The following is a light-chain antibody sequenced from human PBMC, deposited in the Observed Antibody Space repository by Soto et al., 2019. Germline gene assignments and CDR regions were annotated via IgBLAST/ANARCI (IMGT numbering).Light chain of an antibody. J-gene: IGLJ1*01. CDR2: DVT. CDR3: SSYTSSSTLEV. Sequence: QSALTQPASVSGSPGQSITISCTGTSSDVGGYTYVSWYQHHPGKVPKLIIYDVTNRPSGVSNRFSGSQSGNTASLTISGLQADAEADYYCSSYTSSSTLEVFGTGTKLTVL. CDR1: SSDVGGYTY. V-gene: IGLV2-14*03.